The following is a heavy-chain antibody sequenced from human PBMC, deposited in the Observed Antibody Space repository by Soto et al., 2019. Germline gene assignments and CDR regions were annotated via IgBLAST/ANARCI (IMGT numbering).Heavy chain of an antibody. CDR1: GFTFSTYA. V-gene: IGHV3-23*01. D-gene: IGHD2-2*01. J-gene: IGHJ4*02. Sequence: GGSLRLSCAASGFTFSTYAMSWVRQAPRKGLEWVSAISGNGGDYTYYADSVKGRFTISRDNSKNTLYLQMNNLRAEDTAVYYCVPLCRYCSTTTPSWGQGTLVTVSS. CDR2: ISGNGGDYT. CDR3: VPLCRYCSTTTPS.